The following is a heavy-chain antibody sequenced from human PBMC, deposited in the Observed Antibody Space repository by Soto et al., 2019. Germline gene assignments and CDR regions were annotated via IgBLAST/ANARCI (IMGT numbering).Heavy chain of an antibody. Sequence: VKVSCKASGYTFTGYYMHWVRQAPGQGLEWMGWINPNSGGTNYAQKFQGRVTMTRDTSISTAYMELSRLRSDDTAVYYCARDLGGFSSSWYGRWFDPWGQGTLVTVSS. CDR1: GYTFTGYY. J-gene: IGHJ5*02. V-gene: IGHV1-2*02. D-gene: IGHD6-13*01. CDR2: INPNSGGT. CDR3: ARDLGGFSSSWYGRWFDP.